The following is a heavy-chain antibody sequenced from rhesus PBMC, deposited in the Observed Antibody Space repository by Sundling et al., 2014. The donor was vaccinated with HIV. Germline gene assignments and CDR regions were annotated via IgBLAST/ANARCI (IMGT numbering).Heavy chain of an antibody. J-gene: IGHJ6*01. CDR2: IYSSSGNT. V-gene: IGHV4-127*01. CDR3: AREGIGARYYYDGGYRRGGLDS. Sequence: QVQLQESGPGLLKPSETLSLTCAVSGASISGGYGWGWIRQPPGKGLEWIGSIYSSSGNTYYNPSLKSRVTISTDTSKNQFSLKLSSVTAADTAVYYCAREGIGARYYYDGGYRRGGLDSWGQGVVVTVSS. D-gene: IGHD3-28*01. CDR1: GASISGGYG.